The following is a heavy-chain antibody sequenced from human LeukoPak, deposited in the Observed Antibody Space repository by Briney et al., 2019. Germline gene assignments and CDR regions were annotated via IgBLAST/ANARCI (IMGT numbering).Heavy chain of an antibody. CDR3: AELGITMIGGV. CDR1: GFTFSSYA. CDR2: ISYDGSNK. J-gene: IGHJ6*04. D-gene: IGHD3-10*02. Sequence: PGGSLRLSCVGSGFTFSSYAMHWVRQAPGKGLEWVAVISYDGSNKYYADSVKGRFTISRDNSKNTLYLQMNSLRAEDTAVYYCAELGITMIGGVWGKGTTVTISS. V-gene: IGHV3-30*04.